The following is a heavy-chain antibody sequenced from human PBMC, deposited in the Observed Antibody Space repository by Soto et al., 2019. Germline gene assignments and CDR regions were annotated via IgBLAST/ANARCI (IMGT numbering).Heavy chain of an antibody. Sequence: EVQLLDSGGGLVQPGGSLRLSCEASGFTFSNYAMNWVRQAPGKGLEWVLGISGGGDNTYYADSVKGRFTISRDNAKNTVFLQTNSMRADDTAVYYCAKERLARGFDYWGQGTLVTVSS. CDR1: GFTFSNYA. J-gene: IGHJ4*02. CDR3: AKERLARGFDY. CDR2: ISGGGDNT. V-gene: IGHV3-23*01.